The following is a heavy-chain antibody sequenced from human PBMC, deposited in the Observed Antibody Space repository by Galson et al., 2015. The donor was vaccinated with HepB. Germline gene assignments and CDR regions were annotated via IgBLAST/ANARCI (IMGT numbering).Heavy chain of an antibody. Sequence: SLRLSCAASGFTVSSNYMSWVRQAPGKGLEWVSVIYSGGSTYYADSVKGRFTISRDNSKNTLYLQMNSLRAEDTAVYYCARDYCSGGSCYSDYWGQGTLVTVSS. CDR1: GFTVSSNY. J-gene: IGHJ4*02. CDR2: IYSGGST. D-gene: IGHD2-15*01. V-gene: IGHV3-53*01. CDR3: ARDYCSGGSCYSDY.